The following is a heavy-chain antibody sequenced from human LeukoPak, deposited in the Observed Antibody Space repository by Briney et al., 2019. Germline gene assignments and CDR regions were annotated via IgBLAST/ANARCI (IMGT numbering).Heavy chain of an antibody. V-gene: IGHV5-51*01. CDR2: LYPHDTRT. Sequence: PGGSLQISCQGSGSIFSTYCIGWGRLVTGKGLEWMAVLYPHDTRTRDNPSFQGQLTISADKTITAAYLQWSSRKASDTARYYCASRKFSGPWFDRWGQGSLVTVSS. J-gene: IGHJ5*02. CDR3: ASRKFSGPWFDR. CDR1: GSIFSTYC. D-gene: IGHD1-14*01.